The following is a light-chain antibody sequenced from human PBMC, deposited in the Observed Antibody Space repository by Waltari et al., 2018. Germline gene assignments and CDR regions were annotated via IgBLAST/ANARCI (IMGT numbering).Light chain of an antibody. Sequence: EIVMTQSPATLSVSPGERATLSCTASQSVSSNLAWYQQKPGQAPRLLIYGASTRATGIPARFSGSGSGTEFTLTISSMQSEDFAVYYCQQYNNWPSSITFGQGTRLEIK. CDR1: QSVSSN. CDR3: QQYNNWPSSIT. V-gene: IGKV3-15*01. CDR2: GAS. J-gene: IGKJ5*01.